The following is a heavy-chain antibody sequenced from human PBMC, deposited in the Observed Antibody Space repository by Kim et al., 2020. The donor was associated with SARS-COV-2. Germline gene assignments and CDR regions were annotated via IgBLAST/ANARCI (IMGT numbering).Heavy chain of an antibody. CDR1: GFTFSSYW. Sequence: GGSLRLSCAASGFTFSSYWMSWVRQAPGKGLEWVANIKQDGSEKYYVDSVKGRFTISRDNAKNSLYLQMNSLRAEDTAVYYCARVLGYGSGWYPGPFDYWGQGTLVTVSS. J-gene: IGHJ4*02. V-gene: IGHV3-7*03. CDR3: ARVLGYGSGWYPGPFDY. CDR2: IKQDGSEK. D-gene: IGHD6-19*01.